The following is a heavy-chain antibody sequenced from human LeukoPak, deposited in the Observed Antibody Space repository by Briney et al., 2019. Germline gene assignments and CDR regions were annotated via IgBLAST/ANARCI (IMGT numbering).Heavy chain of an antibody. CDR3: AREDAHDAFDV. CDR1: SDSFSNGNYF. Sequence: SETLSLTCTVSSDSFSNGNYFWAWIRQPGGKGLEWIGRIYISGSTNYKPPLKSRVTMSVDTSKKQFSLKLSSVTAADTAVYYCAREDAHDAFDVWGQGALVTVSS. J-gene: IGHJ3*01. V-gene: IGHV4-61*02. CDR2: IYISGST.